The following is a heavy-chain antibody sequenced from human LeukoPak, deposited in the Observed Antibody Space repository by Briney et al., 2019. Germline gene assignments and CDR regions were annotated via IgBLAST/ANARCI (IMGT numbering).Heavy chain of an antibody. CDR2: ISAYNGNT. D-gene: IGHD2-2*01. CDR3: ARDRLGYCSSTSCPLGVY. V-gene: IGHV1-18*01. CDR1: GYTFTSYG. J-gene: IGHJ4*02. Sequence: ASVKVSCKDSGYTFTSYGISWVRQAPGQGLEWMGWISAYNGNTNYAQKLQGRVTMTTDTSTSTAYMELRSLRSDDTAVYYCARDRLGYCSSTSCPLGVYWGQGTLVTVSS.